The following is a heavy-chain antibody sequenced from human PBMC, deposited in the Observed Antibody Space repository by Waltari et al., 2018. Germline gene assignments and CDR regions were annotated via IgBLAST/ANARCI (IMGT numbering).Heavy chain of an antibody. J-gene: IGHJ4*02. CDR3: AKPKGFNYDPIDS. CDR1: GDSIRSNYY. V-gene: IGHV4-38-2*02. CDR2: MWHGGST. Sequence: QVQLQESGPGLVKPSETLSVTCTVSGDSIRSNYYWGWIRQPPGKGLEWIGTMWHGGSTYYTPSLKSRVSISMDTSKNQFSLKLNSVTAADTAVYYCAKPKGFNYDPIDSWGQGTLVTVSS. D-gene: IGHD3-22*01.